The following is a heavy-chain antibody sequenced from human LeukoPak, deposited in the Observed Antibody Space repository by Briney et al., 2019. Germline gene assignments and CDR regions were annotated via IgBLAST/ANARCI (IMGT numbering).Heavy chain of an antibody. Sequence: GVSLRLSCAASGFTFSNYGMHWVRQAPGKGLVGVADIWYDGSDKYHAASVKGRFTISRDNSKNTLYLQMNSLRVEDTAMYYCASPVVLGAYLRGAYYFDSWGQGTLVTVSS. J-gene: IGHJ4*02. D-gene: IGHD3-16*01. CDR3: ASPVVLGAYLRGAYYFDS. CDR2: IWYDGSDK. CDR1: GFTFSNYG. V-gene: IGHV3-33*01.